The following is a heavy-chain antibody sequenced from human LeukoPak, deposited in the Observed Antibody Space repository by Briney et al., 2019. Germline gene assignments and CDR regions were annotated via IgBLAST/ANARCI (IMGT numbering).Heavy chain of an antibody. CDR2: VKQDGSEK. V-gene: IGHV3-7*01. D-gene: IGHD3-10*01. J-gene: IGHJ6*03. CDR1: GFTFSSYS. CDR3: ARLPLGSIKYGSGSYSILPYGYYYYMDV. Sequence: GGSLRLSCAASGFTFSSYSMNWVRQAPGKGLEWVANVKQDGSEKYYVDSVKGRFTISRDNAKNSLYLQMNSLRAEDTAVYYCARLPLGSIKYGSGSYSILPYGYYYYMDVWGKGTTVTISS.